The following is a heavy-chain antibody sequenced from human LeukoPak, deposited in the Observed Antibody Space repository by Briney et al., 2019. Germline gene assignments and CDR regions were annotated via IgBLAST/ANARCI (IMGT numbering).Heavy chain of an antibody. Sequence: PSETLSLTCTVSGGSISSYYWSWIRQPPGKGLEWIGYIYYSGSTNYNPSLKSRVTISVDTSRNQFSLKMSSVTAADTAVYYCARDTQARGIDYWGQGTLVTVSS. J-gene: IGHJ4*02. V-gene: IGHV4-59*01. CDR2: IYYSGST. CDR3: ARDTQARGIDY. D-gene: IGHD3-10*01. CDR1: GGSISSYY.